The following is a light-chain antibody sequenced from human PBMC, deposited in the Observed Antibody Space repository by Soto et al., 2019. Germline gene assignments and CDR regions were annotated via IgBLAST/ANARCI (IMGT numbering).Light chain of an antibody. CDR2: LNSDGTH. CDR1: SGHSSYA. Sequence: QSVLTQSPSASASLGASVKLTCTLSSGHSSYAIAWHQQQPEKGPRYLMKLNSDGTHNKGAGIPDRFSGSSSGAERYLTISSLQSEDEADYYCQTRGTGVVVFGGGTKLTVL. J-gene: IGLJ2*01. V-gene: IGLV4-69*01. CDR3: QTRGTGVVV.